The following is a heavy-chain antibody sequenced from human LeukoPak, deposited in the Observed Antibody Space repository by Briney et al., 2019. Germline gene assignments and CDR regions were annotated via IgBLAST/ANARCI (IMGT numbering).Heavy chain of an antibody. D-gene: IGHD5-24*01. CDR1: GGSVSSPSYY. CDR3: ARGSFFDGWYFDY. J-gene: IGHJ4*02. V-gene: IGHV4-61*01. Sequence: SETLSLTCTVSGGSVSSPSYYWSWIRQSPGKGLEWIGDIEYSGITKYNPSLESRVTMSLDTSKNQFSLRLTSVTAADTAVYYCARGSFFDGWYFDYWGQGTLVTVSS. CDR2: IEYSGIT.